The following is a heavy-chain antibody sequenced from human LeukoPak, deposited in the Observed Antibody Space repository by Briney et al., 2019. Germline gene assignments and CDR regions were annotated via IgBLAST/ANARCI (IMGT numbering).Heavy chain of an antibody. CDR3: ARGSLYYDFWSGPDY. J-gene: IGHJ4*02. Sequence: GGALRLSCAASGFTFNTYSMNWVRQAPGEGLEWVSSISSSSSYIYYADSVRGRFTISRDNAKNSLYLQRNSLRAEDTAVYYCARGSLYYDFWSGPDYWGQGTLVTVSS. V-gene: IGHV3-21*01. CDR1: GFTFNTYS. CDR2: ISSSSSYI. D-gene: IGHD3-3*01.